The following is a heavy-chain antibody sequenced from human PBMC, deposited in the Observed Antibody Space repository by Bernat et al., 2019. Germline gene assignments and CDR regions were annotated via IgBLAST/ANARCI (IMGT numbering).Heavy chain of an antibody. CDR3: AKFRGQLIRDYHMNV. CDR1: GFTFGTFA. J-gene: IGHJ6*03. Sequence: EVRLVDSGGDLVQPGGSLRLSCAASGFTFGTFAMSWVRQAPGKGLEWVSAMTGGGTTYYADSVKGRVIISRDNSKNMLFMQMNSLTAEDTAVYYCAKFRGQLIRDYHMNVWGEGTTVTVS. CDR2: MTGGGTT. D-gene: IGHD2-21*01. V-gene: IGHV3-23*04.